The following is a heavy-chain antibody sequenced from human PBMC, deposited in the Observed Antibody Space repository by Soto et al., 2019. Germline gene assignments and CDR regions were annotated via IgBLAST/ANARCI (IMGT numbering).Heavy chain of an antibody. CDR2: INPKSGGT. D-gene: IGHD2-21*01. V-gene: IGHV1-2*02. CDR1: RYSFTDYY. J-gene: IGHJ4*02. Sequence: GASVKVSCRASRYSFTDYYRQWGRQAPGQGLQWMGWINPKSGGTKYAHNFQGRFTMTSDTSVSTAYLELRRLRSDDTAVSFCAREFVVKTLLNPGSLHFDNWGLGTLVTVSS. CDR3: AREFVVKTLLNPGSLHFDN.